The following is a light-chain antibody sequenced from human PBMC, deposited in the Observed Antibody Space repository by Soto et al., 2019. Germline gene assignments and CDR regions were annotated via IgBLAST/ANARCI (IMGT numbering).Light chain of an antibody. CDR3: QQYGSSPPGT. V-gene: IGKV3-20*01. CDR1: QSVSSSY. J-gene: IGKJ1*01. CDR2: GAS. Sequence: TQSPGTLSLSPGERATLSCRASQSVSSSYLAWYQQKPGQAPRLLIYGASSRATGIPDRFGGSGSGTDFTLTISRLEPEDFAVYYCQQYGSSPPGTFGQGTKVDIK.